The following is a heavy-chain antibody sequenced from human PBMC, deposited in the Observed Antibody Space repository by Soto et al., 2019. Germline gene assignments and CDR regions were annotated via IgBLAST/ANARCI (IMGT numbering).Heavy chain of an antibody. J-gene: IGHJ6*02. Sequence: QVQLVQSGAEVKKPGASVKVSCKASGYTFTSYYMHWVRQAPGQGLEWMGIINPSGGSTSYAQKFQGRVTMTRDTSTSTVYMELSSLRSEDTAVYYCAREPVATEYYYYGMDVWGQGTTVTVSS. CDR2: INPSGGST. CDR3: AREPVATEYYYYGMDV. CDR1: GYTFTSYY. V-gene: IGHV1-46*01. D-gene: IGHD5-12*01.